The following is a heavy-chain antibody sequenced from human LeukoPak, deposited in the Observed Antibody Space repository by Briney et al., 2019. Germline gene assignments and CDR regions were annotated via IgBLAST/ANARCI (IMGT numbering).Heavy chain of an antibody. CDR2: ITGSGGYT. CDR1: GFTFSSYA. CDR3: AKQSLYDSSGHFHY. V-gene: IGHV3-23*01. Sequence: PGGSLRLSCAASGFTFSSYAMTWVRHAPGKGLEWVSTITGSGGYTYYADSVKGRFTISRDNSKNTLFLRMNSLRAEDTAVYFCAKQSLYDSSGHFHYWGQGTLVTVSS. J-gene: IGHJ4*02. D-gene: IGHD3-22*01.